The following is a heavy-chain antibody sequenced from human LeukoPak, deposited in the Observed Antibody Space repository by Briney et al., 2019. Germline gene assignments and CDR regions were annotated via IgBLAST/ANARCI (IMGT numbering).Heavy chain of an antibody. Sequence: ASVKVSCKASGYTFTGYHMHWVRQAPGQGLEWMGWINPNSGGTNYAQKFQGRVTMTRDTSISTAYMELSRLRSDDTAVYYCARFTYCGGDCYSDLVYWGQGTLVTVSS. CDR2: INPNSGGT. D-gene: IGHD2-21*02. V-gene: IGHV1-2*02. J-gene: IGHJ4*02. CDR3: ARFTYCGGDCYSDLVY. CDR1: GYTFTGYH.